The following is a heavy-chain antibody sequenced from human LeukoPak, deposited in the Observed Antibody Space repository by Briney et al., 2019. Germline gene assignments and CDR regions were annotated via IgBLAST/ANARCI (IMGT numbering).Heavy chain of an antibody. D-gene: IGHD2-15*01. CDR3: ARDRGYCSGGSCL. CDR2: ISSSGSTI. CDR1: GFTFRSYC. V-gene: IGHV3-48*04. Sequence: GGSLRLSCVVSGFTFRSYCMNWVRQAPGKGLEWVSYISSSGSTIYYADSVKGRFTISRDNAKNSLYLQMNSLRAEDTAVYYCARDRGYCSGGSCLWGQGTLVTVSS. J-gene: IGHJ4*02.